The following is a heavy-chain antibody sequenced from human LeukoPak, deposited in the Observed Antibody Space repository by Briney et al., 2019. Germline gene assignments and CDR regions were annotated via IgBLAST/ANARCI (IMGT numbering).Heavy chain of an antibody. CDR1: GFTVSSNY. Sequence: PGGSLRLSCAASGFTVSSNYMSWVRQAPGKGLEWVSVIYSNGATYYAESAKGRFTISRDNSKNTLYLQMSSLRAEDTAVYYCARENNYYDSSGSGYWGQGTLVTVSS. J-gene: IGHJ4*02. V-gene: IGHV3-53*01. CDR2: IYSNGAT. D-gene: IGHD3-22*01. CDR3: ARENNYYDSSGSGY.